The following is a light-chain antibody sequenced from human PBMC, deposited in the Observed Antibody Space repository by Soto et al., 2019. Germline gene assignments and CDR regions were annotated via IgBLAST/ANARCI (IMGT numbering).Light chain of an antibody. J-gene: IGLJ1*01. CDR2: LVS. V-gene: IGLV2-14*01. Sequence: QSALTQPASVSGSPGQSITISCTGTTSDIGDYNYVSWYQHLPAKVPKLIISLVSNRPSGVSNRFSGSKSGNTASLTISGLQAEDDGDYYGTSRGIFGPGTKVTVL. CDR1: TSDIGDYNY. CDR3: TSRGI.